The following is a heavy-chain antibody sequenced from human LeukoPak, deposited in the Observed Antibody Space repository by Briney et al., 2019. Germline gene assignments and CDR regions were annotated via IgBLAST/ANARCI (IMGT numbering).Heavy chain of an antibody. J-gene: IGHJ3*01. CDR1: GGYISNYY. V-gene: IGHV4-4*07. CDR3: ARGIATITQDSFDV. D-gene: IGHD1-26*01. Sequence: PSETLSLTCTVSGGYISNYYWSWIRQSAGKGLEWIGRIHSSGSTNSNPSLRSRVTMSADTSKHQFSLWLTSVTAADTALYYCARGIATITQDSFDVWGLGTMVTVSS. CDR2: IHSSGST.